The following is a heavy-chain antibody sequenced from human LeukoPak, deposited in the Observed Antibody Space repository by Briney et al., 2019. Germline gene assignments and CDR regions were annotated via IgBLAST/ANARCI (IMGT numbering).Heavy chain of an antibody. CDR1: GGSISSSSYY. V-gene: IGHV4-39*01. Sequence: SETLSLTCTVSGGSISSSSYYWGWIRQPPGKGLEWTGSIYYSGSTYYNPSLKSRVTISVDTSKNQFSLKLSSVTAADTAVYYCARSPIVPTYLFDYWGQGTLVTVSS. CDR2: IYYSGST. D-gene: IGHD2-2*01. CDR3: ARSPIVPTYLFDY. J-gene: IGHJ4*02.